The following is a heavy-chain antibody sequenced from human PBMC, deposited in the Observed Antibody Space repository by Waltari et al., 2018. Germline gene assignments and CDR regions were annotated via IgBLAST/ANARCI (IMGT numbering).Heavy chain of an antibody. CDR1: GGSFSGYY. Sequence: QVQLQQWGAGLLKPSETLSLTCAVYGGSFSGYYWSWIRQPPGKGLEWIGEINHSGSTTYNPALKGRVTISVDTSKNQFSLKLSSVTAADTAVYYCARKKLGRSLITMVRGYTFGYYGMDVWGQGTTVTVSS. CDR2: INHSGST. V-gene: IGHV4-34*01. CDR3: ARKKLGRSLITMVRGYTFGYYGMDV. J-gene: IGHJ6*02. D-gene: IGHD3-10*01.